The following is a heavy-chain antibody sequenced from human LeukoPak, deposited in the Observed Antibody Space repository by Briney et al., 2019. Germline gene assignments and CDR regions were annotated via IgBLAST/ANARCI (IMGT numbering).Heavy chain of an antibody. CDR1: GFTFSSYA. D-gene: IGHD6-19*01. CDR3: ARDRLPDSSGWYYFDY. Sequence: GGSLRLSCAASGFTFSSYAMSWVRQAPGKGLEWVSTITGSGGSTYYADSVKGRFTISRDNSKNTLYLQMNSLRAEDTAVYYCARDRLPDSSGWYYFDYWGQGTLVTVSS. J-gene: IGHJ4*02. CDR2: ITGSGGST. V-gene: IGHV3-23*01.